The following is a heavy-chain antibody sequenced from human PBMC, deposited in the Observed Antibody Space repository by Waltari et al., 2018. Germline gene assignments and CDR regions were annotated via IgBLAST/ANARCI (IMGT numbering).Heavy chain of an antibody. CDR2: INAGNGNT. Sequence: QVQLVQSGAEVKKPGASVKVSCKASGYTFTSYAMHWVRQAPGQRLEWMGWINAGNGNTKYSQKFQGRVTITRDTSASTAYMELSSLRSEDTAVYYCARDLLFGGVIVQGNWFDPWGQGTLVTVSS. CDR1: GYTFTSYA. V-gene: IGHV1-3*01. CDR3: ARDLLFGGVIVQGNWFDP. D-gene: IGHD3-16*02. J-gene: IGHJ5*02.